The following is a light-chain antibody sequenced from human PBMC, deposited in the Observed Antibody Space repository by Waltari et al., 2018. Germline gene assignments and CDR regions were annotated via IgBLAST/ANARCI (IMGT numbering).Light chain of an antibody. V-gene: IGKV1-39*01. Sequence: DIQMTQSPSSLSASVGYRVIIPCRASQTISNYLNWYQQKPGKAPKVLISAASTLQSGVPSRFSGSRSGTDFTLIITSLQPEDFATYYCQQGYSVPYTFGQGTKLEIK. J-gene: IGKJ2*01. CDR2: AAS. CDR3: QQGYSVPYT. CDR1: QTISNY.